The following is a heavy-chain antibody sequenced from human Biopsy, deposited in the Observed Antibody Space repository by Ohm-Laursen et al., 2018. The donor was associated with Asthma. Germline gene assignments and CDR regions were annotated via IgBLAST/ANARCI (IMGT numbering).Heavy chain of an antibody. V-gene: IGHV4-39*01. CDR3: ARLSLNDSLDP. CDR2: VYYTGNT. CDR1: GASITTPNY. Sequence: GTLSLTWAVSGASITTPNYWAWIRQPPGRGLEWLGSVYYTGNTIYSSSLRSRLTMSVDSSRSQFSLRLSSVTAADTAVFYCARLSLNDSLDPWGRGTLVTVSS. J-gene: IGHJ5*02. D-gene: IGHD1-1*01.